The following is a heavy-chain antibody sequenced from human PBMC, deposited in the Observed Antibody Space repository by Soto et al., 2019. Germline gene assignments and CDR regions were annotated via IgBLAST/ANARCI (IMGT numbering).Heavy chain of an antibody. Sequence: EVQLVESGGGLVQPGGSLRLSCAASEFAFNTYWMHWVRQVPGKGLEWVSRINGDGITRTYADSVKGRFTISRDNAENILYLQMTSLRAEDTAVYYCARDKAYGLDVWGQGTTVTVSS. J-gene: IGHJ6*02. V-gene: IGHV3-74*01. CDR3: ARDKAYGLDV. CDR1: EFAFNTYW. CDR2: INGDGITR.